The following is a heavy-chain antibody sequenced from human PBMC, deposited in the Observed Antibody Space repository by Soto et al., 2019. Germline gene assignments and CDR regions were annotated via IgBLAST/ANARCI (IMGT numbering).Heavy chain of an antibody. Sequence: SVKVSCKASGGTFSSYAISWVRQAPGQGLEWMGGNIPIFGTANYAQKFQGRVTITADKSTSTAYMELSSLRSEDTAVYYCSVATDGGYYYYGMDVWGQGTTVTVSS. CDR2: NIPIFGTA. D-gene: IGHD5-12*01. CDR1: GGTFSSYA. V-gene: IGHV1-69*06. CDR3: SVATDGGYYYYGMDV. J-gene: IGHJ6*02.